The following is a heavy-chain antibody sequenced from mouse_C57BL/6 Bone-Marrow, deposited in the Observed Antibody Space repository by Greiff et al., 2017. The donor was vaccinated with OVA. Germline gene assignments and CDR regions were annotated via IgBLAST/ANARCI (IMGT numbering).Heavy chain of an antibody. CDR1: GFTFTDYY. V-gene: IGHV7-3*01. J-gene: IGHJ2*01. D-gene: IGHD2-2*01. Sequence: EVMLVESGGGLVQPGGSLSLSCAASGFTFTDYYMSWVRQPPGEALEWLGFIRNKANGYTTEYSASVKGRFTISRDNSQSILYLQMNALRAEDSATYYCARTGYYFDYWGQGTTLTVSS. CDR3: ARTGYYFDY. CDR2: IRNKANGYTT.